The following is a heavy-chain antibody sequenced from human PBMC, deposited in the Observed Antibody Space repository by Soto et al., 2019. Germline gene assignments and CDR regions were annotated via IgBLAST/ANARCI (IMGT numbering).Heavy chain of an antibody. CDR3: ARGSGYSYGYKNWFDP. Sequence: SETLSLTCAVYGGSFSGYYWSWIRQPPGKGLEWIGEINHSGSTNYNPSLKSRVTISIDTSKNQFSLKLSSVTAADTAVYYCARGSGYSYGYKNWFDPWGQGTLVTVSS. D-gene: IGHD5-18*01. J-gene: IGHJ5*02. CDR2: INHSGST. V-gene: IGHV4-34*01. CDR1: GGSFSGYY.